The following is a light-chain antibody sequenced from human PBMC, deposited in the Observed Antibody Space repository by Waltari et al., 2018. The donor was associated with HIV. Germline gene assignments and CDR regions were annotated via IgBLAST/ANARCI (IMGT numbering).Light chain of an antibody. Sequence: QSVLTQPPSASGTPGQSVTITCSGSSSNIGSNFVYWYQQVPGTAPKLLIYRNNQRPSGVPDRFSGPKSGTSASLAISGLRAEDEADYYCAAWDDSLSGGVFGGGTKLTVL. J-gene: IGLJ2*01. V-gene: IGLV1-47*01. CDR1: SSNIGSNF. CDR2: RNN. CDR3: AAWDDSLSGGV.